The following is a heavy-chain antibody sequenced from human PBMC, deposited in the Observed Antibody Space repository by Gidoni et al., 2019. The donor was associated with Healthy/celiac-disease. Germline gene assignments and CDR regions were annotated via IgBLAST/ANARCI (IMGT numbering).Heavy chain of an antibody. V-gene: IGHV1-46*01. CDR1: GYNFTTYY. Sequence: QVQLVQSGAEVKKPGASVKVSCKASGYNFTTYYMHWVRQAPGQGREWMGIINPSGGSTSYAQKFQGRVTMTRDTSTSTVYMELSSLRSEDTAVYYCARTPYYYDSSGLYFDYWGQGTLVTVSS. CDR2: INPSGGST. CDR3: ARTPYYYDSSGLYFDY. J-gene: IGHJ4*02. D-gene: IGHD3-22*01.